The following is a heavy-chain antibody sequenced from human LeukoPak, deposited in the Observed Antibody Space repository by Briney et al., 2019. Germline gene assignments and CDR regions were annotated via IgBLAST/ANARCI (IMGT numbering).Heavy chain of an antibody. CDR1: GFTFSIYW. J-gene: IGHJ6*02. V-gene: IGHV3-7*04. CDR3: ARGGGHNVVYYSSSYYVPIGMYF. D-gene: IGHD6-13*01. Sequence: GGSLRLSCAASGFTFSIYWMIWVCQAPGKGLEWVANIKQDGSEKYYVDSVKGRFTISRDNAKNSLYLQMNSLRAEDTAVYYCARGGGHNVVYYSSSYYVPIGMYFWGQGNTVTVSS. CDR2: IKQDGSEK.